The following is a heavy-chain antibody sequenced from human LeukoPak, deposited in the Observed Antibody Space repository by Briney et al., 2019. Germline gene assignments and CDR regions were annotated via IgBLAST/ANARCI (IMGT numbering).Heavy chain of an antibody. D-gene: IGHD6-13*01. Sequence: PSETLSLTCTVSGGSISSSSYYWSRIRQPAGKGLEWIGRIYTSGSTTYNPSLKSRVTISVDTSKNQFSLILSSVTATDTALYYCARGVTAAGHFDYWGQGTLVTVSS. CDR2: IYTSGST. J-gene: IGHJ4*02. CDR1: GGSISSSSYY. CDR3: ARGVTAAGHFDY. V-gene: IGHV4-61*02.